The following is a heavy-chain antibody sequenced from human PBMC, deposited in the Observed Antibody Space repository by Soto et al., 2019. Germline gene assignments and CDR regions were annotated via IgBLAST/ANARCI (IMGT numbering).Heavy chain of an antibody. D-gene: IGHD5-12*01. J-gene: IGHJ6*02. CDR1: GFTFSSYA. V-gene: IGHV3-30-3*01. Sequence: GESLKISCAASGFTFSSYAMHWVRQAPGQGLEWVALISFDGLNKYYADSVQGRFTISRDNAKNSLYLQMSSLRAEDTAVYYCARDRGGYDRLYYYHGMDVWGQGTTVTVSS. CDR2: ISFDGLNK. CDR3: ARDRGGYDRLYYYHGMDV.